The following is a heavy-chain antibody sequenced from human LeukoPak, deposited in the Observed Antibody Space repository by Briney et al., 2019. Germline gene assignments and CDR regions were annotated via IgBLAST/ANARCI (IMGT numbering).Heavy chain of an antibody. D-gene: IGHD2-15*01. CDR1: VYSFTYYA. J-gene: IGHJ1*01. CDR3: ATDQAWQLQQ. Sequence: GGSLRLSCAAPVYSFTYYAMHCVRRAPGKGLEWVAIISYDGSSRFYADSVKGRFTISRDNSKNTLDLQMNSLRPDDTAVYYCATDQAWQLQQWGPGTAVIVSS. CDR2: ISYDGSSR. V-gene: IGHV3-30-3*01.